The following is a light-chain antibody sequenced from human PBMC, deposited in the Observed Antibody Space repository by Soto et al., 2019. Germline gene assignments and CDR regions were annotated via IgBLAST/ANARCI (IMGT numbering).Light chain of an antibody. CDR1: SSYVGSYNL. Sequence: SVLTQPASVSGSPGQSITISCTGTSSYVGSYNLVSWYQQHPGKAPKLMIYEGSKRPSGVSNRFSGSKSGNTASLTISGLQAEDEADYYCCSYAGSSTFFYVFGTGTKVTVL. CDR2: EGS. CDR3: CSYAGSSTFFYV. J-gene: IGLJ1*01. V-gene: IGLV2-23*03.